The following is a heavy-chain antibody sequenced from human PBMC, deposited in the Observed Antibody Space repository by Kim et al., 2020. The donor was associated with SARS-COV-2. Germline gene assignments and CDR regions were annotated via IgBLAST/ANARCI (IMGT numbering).Heavy chain of an antibody. J-gene: IGHJ4*02. V-gene: IGHV3-9*01. CDR3: AKGCGGSCSGVFDY. D-gene: IGHD2-15*01. Sequence: GGSLRLSCAASGFTFGDYAMHWVRQAPGKGLEWVSGISWNSGSISYADSVKGRFTISRDNAKNSLYLQMNSLRAEDTALYYCAKGCGGSCSGVFDYWGQGTLVTVSS. CDR2: ISWNSGSI. CDR1: GFTFGDYA.